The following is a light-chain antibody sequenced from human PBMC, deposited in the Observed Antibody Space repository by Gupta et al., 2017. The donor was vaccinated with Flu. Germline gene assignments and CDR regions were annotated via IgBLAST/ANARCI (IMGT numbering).Light chain of an antibody. CDR2: WES. Sequence: FLGERAHINCKSSQSVLSSSNNKKYLSWYRPRPGQPPELLIYWESTRASGVPDRFSGSGSGTDFTLTINSLQAEGVAVYYCQEYYFTPPTFGGGTKVEIE. CDR1: QSVLSSSNNKKY. J-gene: IGKJ4*01. CDR3: QEYYFTPPT. V-gene: IGKV4-1*01.